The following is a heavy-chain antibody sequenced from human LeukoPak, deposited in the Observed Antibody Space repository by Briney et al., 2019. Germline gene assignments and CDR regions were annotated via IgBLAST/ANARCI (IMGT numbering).Heavy chain of an antibody. Sequence: GGSLRLSCAASAFTISSHSMNWVRHAPGEGLVWVSSISSSSSYIYYADSVEGRFTISREKAKRSLYLQMNSLRAEDTAVYYCARDQSDILTPCYYDFWGQGTLVTVSS. D-gene: IGHD3-9*01. CDR1: AFTISSHS. CDR3: ARDQSDILTPCYYDF. CDR2: ISSSSSYI. V-gene: IGHV3-21*01. J-gene: IGHJ4*02.